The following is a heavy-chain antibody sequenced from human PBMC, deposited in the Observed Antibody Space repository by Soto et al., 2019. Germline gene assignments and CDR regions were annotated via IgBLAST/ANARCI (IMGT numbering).Heavy chain of an antibody. J-gene: IGHJ4*02. CDR1: GFTFSSYG. Sequence: GGSLRLSCAASGFTFSSYGMHWVRQAPGKGLEWVAVIWYDGSNKYYADSVKGRFTISRDNSKNTLYLQMNSLRAEDTAVYYCARDDEYSSSSLPHRIMGGFVDYWGQGTLVTVSS. V-gene: IGHV3-33*01. CDR2: IWYDGSNK. D-gene: IGHD6-6*01. CDR3: ARDDEYSSSSLPHRIMGGFVDY.